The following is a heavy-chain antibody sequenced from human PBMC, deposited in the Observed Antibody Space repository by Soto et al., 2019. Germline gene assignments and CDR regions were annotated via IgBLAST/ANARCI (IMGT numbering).Heavy chain of an antibody. V-gene: IGHV3-30*18. CDR1: GFTFSSYG. CDR2: ISYDGSNK. Sequence: PGGSLRLSCAASGFTFSSYGMHWVRQAPGKGLEWVAVISYDGSNKYYADSVKGRFTISRDNSKNTLYLQMNSLRAEDTAVYYCAKDGERYFDPYYFDYWGQGTLVTVSS. CDR3: AKDGERYFDPYYFDY. D-gene: IGHD3-9*01. J-gene: IGHJ4*02.